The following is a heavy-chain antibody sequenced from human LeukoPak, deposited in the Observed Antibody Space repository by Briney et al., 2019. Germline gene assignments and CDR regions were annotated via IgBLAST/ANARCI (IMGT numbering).Heavy chain of an antibody. CDR3: ARDSGERGSGSYLIAY. CDR1: GYTFTGYY. D-gene: IGHD3-10*01. Sequence: ASVKVSCKASGYTFTGYYMHRVRQAPGQGLEWMGWINPNSGGTNYAQKFQGRVTMTRDTSISTAYMELSRLRSDDTAVYYCARDSGERGSGSYLIAYWGQGTLVAVSS. CDR2: INPNSGGT. V-gene: IGHV1-2*02. J-gene: IGHJ4*02.